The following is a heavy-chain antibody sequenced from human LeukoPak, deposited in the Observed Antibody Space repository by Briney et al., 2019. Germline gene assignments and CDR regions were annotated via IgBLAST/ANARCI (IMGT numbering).Heavy chain of an antibody. CDR3: TTSCGDYYDFDY. Sequence: GGSLRLSCAAPGFTFRNAWMSWVRQAPGKGLEWVGRIKSKTDGGTTDYATPVKGRFTISRDDSENTLFLQMNSLKTEDTAVYYCTTSCGDYYDFDYWGQGTLVTVSS. D-gene: IGHD2-21*01. CDR2: IKSKTDGGTT. J-gene: IGHJ4*02. V-gene: IGHV3-15*01. CDR1: GFTFRNAW.